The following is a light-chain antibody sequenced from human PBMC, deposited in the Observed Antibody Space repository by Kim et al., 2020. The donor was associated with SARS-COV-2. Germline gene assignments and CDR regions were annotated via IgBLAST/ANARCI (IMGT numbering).Light chain of an antibody. CDR2: DVN. Sequence: LTQPRSVSGSPGQSVIISCTGTSSDVGGYNHVSWYQQHPDKAPKFMIYDVNQRPSGVSDRFSGSKSGNTASLSISGLQAEDEADYYCCSYAGSNTWVFGGGTQLTVL. V-gene: IGLV2-11*01. CDR1: SSDVGGYNH. CDR3: CSYAGSNTWV. J-gene: IGLJ3*02.